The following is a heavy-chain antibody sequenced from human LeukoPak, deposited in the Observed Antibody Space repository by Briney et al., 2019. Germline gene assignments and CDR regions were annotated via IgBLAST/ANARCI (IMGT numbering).Heavy chain of an antibody. V-gene: IGHV4-59*12. J-gene: IGHJ4*02. D-gene: IGHD3-16*01. CDR2: IYHSGST. CDR3: AREVGGEGVDY. Sequence: SETLSLTCTVSGGSISSYYWSWIRQPPGKGLEWIGYIYHSGSTYYNPSLKSRVTISVDRSKNQFSLKLSSVTAADTAVYYCAREVGGEGVDYWGQGTLVTVSS. CDR1: GGSISSYY.